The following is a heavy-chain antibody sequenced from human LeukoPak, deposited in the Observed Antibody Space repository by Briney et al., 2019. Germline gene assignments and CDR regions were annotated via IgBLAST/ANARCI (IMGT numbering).Heavy chain of an antibody. CDR3: ARDSGSYYAFDY. J-gene: IGHJ4*02. Sequence: GGSLRLSCAASGFTFSIHGMNWVRQAPGKGLEWVSSISSGSGYIYYADSVKGRFTISRDNAKSSLYLQMNSLRAEDTAVYYCARDSGSYYAFDYWGQGTLVTVSS. V-gene: IGHV3-21*01. D-gene: IGHD1-26*01. CDR2: ISSGSGYI. CDR1: GFTFSIHG.